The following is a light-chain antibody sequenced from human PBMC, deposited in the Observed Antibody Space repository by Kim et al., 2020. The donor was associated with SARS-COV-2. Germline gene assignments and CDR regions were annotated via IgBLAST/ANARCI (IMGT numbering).Light chain of an antibody. CDR2: DAS. V-gene: IGKV3-20*01. CDR1: QSVSSSH. J-gene: IGKJ1*01. CDR3: QQYGSSPRT. Sequence: SPGERATLSCRASQSVSSSHLAWYQQKHGQAPRVLIYDASRRATGIPDRFSGSGSGTDFTLTISRVEPEDFAVYYCQQYGSSPRTFGQGTKVDIK.